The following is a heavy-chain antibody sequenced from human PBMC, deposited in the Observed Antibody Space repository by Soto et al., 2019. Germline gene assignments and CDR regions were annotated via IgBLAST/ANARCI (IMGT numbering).Heavy chain of an antibody. CDR2: IYPSDSDT. V-gene: IGHV5-51*01. J-gene: IGHJ4*02. Sequence: PGESLKISCKGSGYSFTNYWIGWVRQLPGKGLEWMAIIYPSDSDTRYSPSFQGQVTISADKSISTAYLQWSSLKASDTAMYYCAKHCRGTSCPPAGYWGQGTLVTVSS. CDR3: AKHCRGTSCPPAGY. CDR1: GYSFTNYW. D-gene: IGHD2-2*01.